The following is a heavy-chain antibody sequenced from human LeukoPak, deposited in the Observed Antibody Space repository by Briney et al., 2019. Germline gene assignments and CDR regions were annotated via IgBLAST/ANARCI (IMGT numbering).Heavy chain of an antibody. CDR1: GFTFPNSA. CDR2: IVLGAGNT. V-gene: IGHV1-58*02. Sequence: SVKVSCKASGFTFPNSAMQWVRQARGQRLEWIGWIVLGAGNTVYSHKFHDRVTITRDISTNTAYMELDSLGSEDTAAYYCAAQRGASLHDFWSTRLFDPWGQGTLVTVSS. J-gene: IGHJ5*02. CDR3: AAQRGASLHDFWSTRLFDP. D-gene: IGHD3-3*01.